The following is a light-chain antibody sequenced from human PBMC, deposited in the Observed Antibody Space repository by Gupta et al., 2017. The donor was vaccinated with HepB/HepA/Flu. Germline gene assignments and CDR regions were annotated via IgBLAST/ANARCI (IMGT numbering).Light chain of an antibody. CDR2: NTD. CDR1: SGSVSASHQ. CDR3: VAYLSSDISV. J-gene: IGLJ3*02. Sequence: QTVVTQEPSFSVSPGGTVTLTCGLSSGSVSASHQSSWYQQTPGQAPRSLIFNTDSRSSGVPDRFSGSFLGNTAALTITGAEAEDESDYYCVAYLSSDISVFGGGTKLTVL. V-gene: IGLV8-61*01.